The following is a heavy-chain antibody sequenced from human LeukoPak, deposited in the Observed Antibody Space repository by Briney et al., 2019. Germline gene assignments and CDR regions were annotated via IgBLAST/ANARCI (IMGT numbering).Heavy chain of an antibody. J-gene: IGHJ4*02. CDR1: GFTFSSYG. V-gene: IGHV3-30*02. CDR3: AKDSSWYDDPVHFDY. CDR2: IRYDGSNK. Sequence: PGGSPRLSCAASGFTFSSYGMHWVRQAPGKGLEWVAFIRYDGSNKYYADSVKGGFTISRDNYKNTLYMQMNSLRAEDTAVYYCAKDSSWYDDPVHFDYWGQGTLATVSS. D-gene: IGHD6-13*01.